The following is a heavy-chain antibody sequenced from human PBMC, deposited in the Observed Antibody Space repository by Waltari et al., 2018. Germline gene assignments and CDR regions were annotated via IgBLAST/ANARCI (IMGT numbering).Heavy chain of an antibody. CDR1: GFTFSSYW. CDR2: IKKDGSEK. D-gene: IGHD3-10*01. Sequence: EVQLVESGGGLVQPGGSLRLSCAASGFTFSSYWMSWVRQAPGKGLGWVGNIKKDGSEKYYVDSVKGRCTISRDNAKNSLYRQMNSLRAEDTAVYYCARDSASGSYFRGQGTLVTVSS. V-gene: IGHV3-7*01. J-gene: IGHJ4*02. CDR3: ARDSASGSYF.